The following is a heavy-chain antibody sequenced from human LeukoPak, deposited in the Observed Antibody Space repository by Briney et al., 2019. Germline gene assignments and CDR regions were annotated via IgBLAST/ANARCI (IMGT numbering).Heavy chain of an antibody. D-gene: IGHD2-21*02. CDR3: ASSLGRLLCDY. J-gene: IGHJ4*02. CDR1: GGSISSGGYS. CDR2: IYHSGST. Sequence: SETLSLTCAVSGGSISSGGYSWSWIRQPPGKGLEWIGYIYHSGSTYYNPSLKSRVTISVDRSKNQFSLKLSSVTAADTAVYYCASSLGRLLCDYWGQGTLVTVSS. V-gene: IGHV4-30-2*01.